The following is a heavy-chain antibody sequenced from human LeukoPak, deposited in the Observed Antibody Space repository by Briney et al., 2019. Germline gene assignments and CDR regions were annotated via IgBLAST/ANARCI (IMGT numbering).Heavy chain of an antibody. J-gene: IGHJ3*02. D-gene: IGHD2-15*01. CDR2: IYTSGST. CDR1: GGSISSYY. V-gene: IGHV4-4*07. CDR3: ASRYCSGGSCYVDDAFDI. Sequence: SETLSLTCTVSGGSISSYYWSWIRQPAGKGLEWIGRIYTSGSTNYNPSLKSRVTMSVDTSKNQFSLKLSSVTAADTAVYYCASRYCSGGSCYVDDAFDIWGQGTMVTVSS.